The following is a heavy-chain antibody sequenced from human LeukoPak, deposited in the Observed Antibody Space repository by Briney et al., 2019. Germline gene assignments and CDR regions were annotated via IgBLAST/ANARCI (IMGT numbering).Heavy chain of an antibody. Sequence: GGSVRLSCAASGFTFSNFGMHWVRQAPGKGLEWVAVISYDGKNEYYTDSVKGRFTISRDNAKNTLYLQMNSLRAEDTAVYYCARVGQQQLLNLGYWAQGTLVTVSS. CDR2: ISYDGKNE. CDR3: ARVGQQQLLNLGY. V-gene: IGHV3-30*03. J-gene: IGHJ4*02. D-gene: IGHD6-13*01. CDR1: GFTFSNFG.